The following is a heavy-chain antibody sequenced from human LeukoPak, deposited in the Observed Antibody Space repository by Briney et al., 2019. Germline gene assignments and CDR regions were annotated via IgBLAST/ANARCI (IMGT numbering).Heavy chain of an antibody. D-gene: IGHD4-23*01. CDR1: GYTFTSYS. V-gene: IGHV1-46*01. CDR2: INPSGGST. CDR3: AKEGLGGNFYFDY. Sequence: ASVKVSCKASGYTFTSYSIYWVRQAPGQGLEWMGIINPSGGSTRNAQKFQGRVTMTRDTSTSTVYMELSSLRSEDTAVYYCAKEGLGGNFYFDYWGQGTLVTVSS. J-gene: IGHJ4*02.